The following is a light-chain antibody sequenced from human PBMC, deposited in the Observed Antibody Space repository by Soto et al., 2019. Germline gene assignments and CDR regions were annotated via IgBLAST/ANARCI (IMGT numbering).Light chain of an antibody. Sequence: EIVLTQSPGTLSLSPGERATLSCRASQSVSSNYLAWYQQKPGQDPRLLIYGASTRATGIPDRFSGSGSGTDFTLTISRLQPEDFAVYYCQQYANSPPTFGQGTKVEIK. CDR1: QSVSSNY. CDR3: QQYANSPPT. J-gene: IGKJ1*01. CDR2: GAS. V-gene: IGKV3-20*01.